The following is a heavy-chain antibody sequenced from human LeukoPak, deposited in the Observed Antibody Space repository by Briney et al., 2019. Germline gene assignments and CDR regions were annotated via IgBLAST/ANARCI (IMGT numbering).Heavy chain of an antibody. Sequence: GGSLRLSCAAPGFTFSSYWMSWVRQAPGKGLEWVANIKQDGSEKYYVDSVKGRFTISRDNAKNSLYLQMNSLRAEDTAVYYCARDLKRRVYYDSSGSDDAFDIWGQGTMVTVSS. CDR3: ARDLKRRVYYDSSGSDDAFDI. D-gene: IGHD3-22*01. J-gene: IGHJ3*02. V-gene: IGHV3-7*01. CDR2: IKQDGSEK. CDR1: GFTFSSYW.